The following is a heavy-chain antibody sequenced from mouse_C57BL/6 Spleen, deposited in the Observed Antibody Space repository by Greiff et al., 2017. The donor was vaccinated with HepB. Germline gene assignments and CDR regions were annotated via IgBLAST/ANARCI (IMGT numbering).Heavy chain of an antibody. V-gene: IGHV5-16*01. CDR1: GFTFSDYY. Sequence: EVKLMESEGGLVQPGSSMKLSCTASGFTFSDYYMAWVRQVPEKGLEWVANINYDGSSTYYLDSLKSRFIISRDNAKNILYLQMSSLKSEDTATYYCARDRRDYGSSYRYFDVWGTGTTVTVSS. CDR3: ARDRRDYGSSYRYFDV. J-gene: IGHJ1*03. CDR2: INYDGSST. D-gene: IGHD1-1*01.